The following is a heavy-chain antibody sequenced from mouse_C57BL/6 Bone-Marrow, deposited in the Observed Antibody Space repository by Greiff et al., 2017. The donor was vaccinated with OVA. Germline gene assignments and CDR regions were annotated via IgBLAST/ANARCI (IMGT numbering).Heavy chain of an antibody. CDR3: TTGSNYGY. D-gene: IGHD2-5*01. J-gene: IGHJ2*01. V-gene: IGHV14-4*01. CDR2: IDPENGDT. CDR1: GFNIKDDY. Sequence: EVQVVESGAELVRPGASVKLSCTASGFNIKDDYMHWVKQRPEQGLEWIGWIDPENGDTEYASKFQGKATITADTSSNTAYLQLSSLTSEDTVVYYCTTGSNYGYWGQGTTLTVSS.